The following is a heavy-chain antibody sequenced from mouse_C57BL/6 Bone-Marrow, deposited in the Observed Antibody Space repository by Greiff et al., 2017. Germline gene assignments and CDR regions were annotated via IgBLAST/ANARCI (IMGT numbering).Heavy chain of an antibody. CDR1: GYTFTSYW. CDR3: AREVLRVAMDY. V-gene: IGHV1-64*01. J-gene: IGHJ4*01. D-gene: IGHD1-1*01. Sequence: QVQLQQSGAELVKPGASVKLSCKASGYTFTSYWMHWVKQRPGPGLEWIGLLHPNSGSTTYNEKFKSKSPLTVDKSSSTAYMQLSSRTSEDSAVYYCAREVLRVAMDYWGQGTSVTVSS. CDR2: LHPNSGST.